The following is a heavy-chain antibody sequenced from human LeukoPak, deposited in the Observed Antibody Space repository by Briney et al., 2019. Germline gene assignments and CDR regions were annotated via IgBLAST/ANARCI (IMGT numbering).Heavy chain of an antibody. D-gene: IGHD3-22*01. J-gene: IGHJ4*02. V-gene: IGHV4-59*01. CDR2: IHYSGTT. CDR3: ARGYFDSSGYSNPFDY. Sequence: SETLSLTCSVSGFTISTSYWSWMRQPPGKGLEWIGFIHYSGTTKYNPSLQSRVTISVDTSKNQFSLNLRSVTAADTAVYYCARGYFDSSGYSNPFDYWGQGTLVTVSS. CDR1: GFTISTSY.